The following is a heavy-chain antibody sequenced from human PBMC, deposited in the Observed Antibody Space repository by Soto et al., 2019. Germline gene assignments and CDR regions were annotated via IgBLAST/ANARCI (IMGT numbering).Heavy chain of an antibody. D-gene: IGHD6-19*01. CDR1: GYTLSDYD. Sequence: QVQLVQSGAEVKKPWASVKVSCKASGYTLSDYDISWVRQATGQGLEWMGWISTNNGNTDHAQKLQGRVTMTTDTSTTTAYMELRSLRADDTAVYYCGRVTIAVAGWAFDYWGQGTLVTVSS. J-gene: IGHJ4*02. CDR3: GRVTIAVAGWAFDY. V-gene: IGHV1-18*04. CDR2: ISTNNGNT.